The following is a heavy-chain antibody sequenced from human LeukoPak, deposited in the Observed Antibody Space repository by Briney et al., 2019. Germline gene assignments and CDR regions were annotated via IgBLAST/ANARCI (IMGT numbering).Heavy chain of an antibody. CDR2: IVVCSGNT. CDR3: AAGSPYYDSSGYHYYYYYGMDV. Sequence: ASVKVSCKASGFTFTSSAMQWVRQARGQRREGIGWIVVCSGNTNYAQKFQERVTITRDMSTSTAYMELSRLRSEDTAVYYCAAGSPYYDSSGYHYYYYYGMDVWGQGTTVTVSS. D-gene: IGHD3-22*01. J-gene: IGHJ6*02. V-gene: IGHV1-58*02. CDR1: GFTFTSSA.